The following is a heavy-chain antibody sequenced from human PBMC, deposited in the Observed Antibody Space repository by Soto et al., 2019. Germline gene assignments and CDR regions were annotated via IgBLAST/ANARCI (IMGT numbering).Heavy chain of an antibody. CDR1: GFTFDDYA. Sequence: GGSLRLSCAASGFTFDDYAMHWVRQAPGKGLEWVSGISWNSGSIGYADSVKGRFTISRGNAKNSLYLQMNSLRSEDTALYYCAKDMGYDLSPLGYFDYWGQGTLVTVSS. CDR3: AKDMGYDLSPLGYFDY. D-gene: IGHD5-12*01. J-gene: IGHJ4*02. CDR2: ISWNSGSI. V-gene: IGHV3-9*01.